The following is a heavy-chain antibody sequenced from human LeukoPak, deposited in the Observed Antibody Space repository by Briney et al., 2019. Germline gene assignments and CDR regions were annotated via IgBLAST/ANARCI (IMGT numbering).Heavy chain of an antibody. Sequence: GASVKVACKASGYTFTGYYMHWVRHDPGQGLECMGWISAYNGNTNYAQKLQGRVTMSTDTSTSTAYMELRSLRFDDTAIYYCAKDWHILTGRNCFDPWGQGTLVTVSS. J-gene: IGHJ5*02. CDR3: AKDWHILTGRNCFDP. CDR2: ISAYNGNT. D-gene: IGHD3-9*01. V-gene: IGHV1-18*04. CDR1: GYTFTGYY.